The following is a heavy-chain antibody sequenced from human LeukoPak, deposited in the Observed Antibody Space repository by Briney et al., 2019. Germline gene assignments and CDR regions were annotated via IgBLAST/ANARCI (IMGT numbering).Heavy chain of an antibody. J-gene: IGHJ6*02. D-gene: IGHD5-18*01. V-gene: IGHV1-46*01. CDR1: GYTFTSYY. CDR2: INPSGGST. Sequence: ASVKVSCKASGYTFTSYYIHGVRQAPGQGLEWMGIINPSGGSTTYAQQFQGRVTMTRDPSTSTVYMELNSLRSEDTAVYYCARRSDTGVVPHHSYYCFDVWGQGTAVTVS. CDR3: ARRSDTGVVPHHSYYCFDV.